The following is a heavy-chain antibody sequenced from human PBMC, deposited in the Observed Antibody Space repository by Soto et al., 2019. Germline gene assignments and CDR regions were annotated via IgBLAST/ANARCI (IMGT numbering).Heavy chain of an antibody. J-gene: IGHJ4*02. CDR2: ISYDGSNK. CDR3: AKGLDGYNLATDY. Sequence: QVQLVESGGGVVQPGRSLRLSCAASGFTFSSYGMHWVRQAPGKGLEWVAVISYDGSNKYYADSVKGRFTISRDNSKNTLYLQMNSLRAEDTAVYYCAKGLDGYNLATDYWGQGTLVTVSS. V-gene: IGHV3-30*18. CDR1: GFTFSSYG. D-gene: IGHD5-12*01.